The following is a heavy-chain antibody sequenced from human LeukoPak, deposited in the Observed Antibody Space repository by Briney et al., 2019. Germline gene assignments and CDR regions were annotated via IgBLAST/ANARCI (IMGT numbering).Heavy chain of an antibody. CDR2: INHSGST. V-gene: IGHV4-34*01. CDR1: GVSFSGYY. D-gene: IGHD6-6*01. Sequence: SETLSLTCAVYGVSFSGYYWSWIRQPPGEGLEWIGEINHSGSTNYNPSLKSRVTISVDTSKNQFSLKLSSVTAADTAVYYCAREGAARRFDYWGQGTLVTVSS. CDR3: AREGAARRFDY. J-gene: IGHJ4*02.